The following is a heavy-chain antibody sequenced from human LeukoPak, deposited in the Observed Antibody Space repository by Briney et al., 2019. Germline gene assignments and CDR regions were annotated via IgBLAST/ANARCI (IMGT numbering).Heavy chain of an antibody. D-gene: IGHD1-20*01. V-gene: IGHV4-59*11. Sequence: SKTLSLTCTVSGGSISSHYWSWIRQPPGKGLEWIGYIYYSGSTNYNPSLKSRVTISVDTSKNQFSLKLSSVTAADTAVYYCARVRYNWNYFDYWGQGTLVTVSS. CDR3: ARVRYNWNYFDY. J-gene: IGHJ4*02. CDR1: GGSISSHY. CDR2: IYYSGST.